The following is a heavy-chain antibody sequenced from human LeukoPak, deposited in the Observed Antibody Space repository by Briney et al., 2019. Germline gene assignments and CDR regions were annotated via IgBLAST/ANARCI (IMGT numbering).Heavy chain of an antibody. D-gene: IGHD4-11*01. V-gene: IGHV3-21*01. CDR2: ISTTSSNK. J-gene: IGHJ6*02. CDR3: ASYSIQGAYV. Sequence: GGSVRLSCAASGFTFSSYGMNWVRQAPGKGLEWVSSISTTSSNKYYVDSFKDRFTISRDNAKDSLYLQMNSLRVEDAAVYYCASYSIQGAYVWGQGTAATVTS. CDR1: GFTFSSYG.